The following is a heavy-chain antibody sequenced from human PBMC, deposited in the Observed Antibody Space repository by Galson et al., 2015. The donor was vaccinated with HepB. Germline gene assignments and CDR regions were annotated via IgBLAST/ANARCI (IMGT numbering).Heavy chain of an antibody. CDR3: ARDASPTTDAWYYFDY. D-gene: IGHD1-1*01. J-gene: IGHJ4*02. CDR1: GFTFSSHS. CDR2: ISSSGNNI. Sequence: SLRLSCAASGFTFSSHSMHWVRQAPGKGLEWIAYISSSGNNIYYADSVKGRFSISRDNANNALYLQMDSLGDDDTAVYYCARDASPTTDAWYYFDYWGQGTLVTVSS. V-gene: IGHV3-48*02.